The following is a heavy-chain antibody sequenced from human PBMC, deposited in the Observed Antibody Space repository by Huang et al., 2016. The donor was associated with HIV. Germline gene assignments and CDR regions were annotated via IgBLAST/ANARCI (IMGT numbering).Heavy chain of an antibody. CDR3: ARRYNSRRDY. J-gene: IGHJ4*02. CDR2: INHSGNT. Sequence: QVQLEQWGVGLLKASETLSLTCAVYGGSFSGYSWNWLRQAPGKGLEWVVEINHSGNTNYNPSLKSRVNMSGDTSKSQLSLYLTSLSAADTGTYFCARRYNSRRDYWGRGTLVTVHS. V-gene: IGHV4-34*02. D-gene: IGHD3-22*01. CDR1: GGSFSGYS.